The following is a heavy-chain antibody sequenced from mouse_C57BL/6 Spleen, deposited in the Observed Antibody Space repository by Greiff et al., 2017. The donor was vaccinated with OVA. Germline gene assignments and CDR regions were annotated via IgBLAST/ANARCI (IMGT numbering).Heavy chain of an antibody. CDR3: ARSMVTTRAWFAY. Sequence: QVQLQQPGAELVMPGASVKLSCKASGYTFTSYWMHWVKQRPGQGLEWIGEIDPSDSYTNYNQKFKGKSTLTVDKSSSTAYMQRSSLTSEDSAVYYCARSMVTTRAWFAYWGQGTLVTVSA. J-gene: IGHJ3*01. V-gene: IGHV1-69*01. D-gene: IGHD2-2*01. CDR2: IDPSDSYT. CDR1: GYTFTSYW.